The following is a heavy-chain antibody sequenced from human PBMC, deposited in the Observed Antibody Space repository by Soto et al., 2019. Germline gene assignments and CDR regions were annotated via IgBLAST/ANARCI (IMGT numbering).Heavy chain of an antibody. Sequence: GGSLRLSCAASGFTFSSYAMSWVRQAPGKGLEWVSAISGSGGSTYYADSVKGRFTISRDNSKNTLYLQMNSLRAEDTAVYYCVNGVTGKSHFDYWGQGTLVTVSS. CDR2: ISGSGGST. CDR3: VNGVTGKSHFDY. CDR1: GFTFSSYA. D-gene: IGHD2-21*02. J-gene: IGHJ4*02. V-gene: IGHV3-23*01.